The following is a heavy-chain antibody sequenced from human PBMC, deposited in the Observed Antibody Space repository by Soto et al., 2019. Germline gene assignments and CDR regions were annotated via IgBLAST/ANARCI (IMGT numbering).Heavy chain of an antibody. D-gene: IGHD2-15*01. CDR2: IVVASGQT. Sequence: SVKVSCKASGSGFISSGIQWVRQAHGQRLEWIGWIVVASGQTNYAQNFRGRVAITRDTSTATAYIELTGLTSEDTAVYFCSADRQDIGVGWWVWGQGTTVTVSS. CDR1: GSGFISSG. CDR3: SADRQDIGVGWWV. J-gene: IGHJ6*02. V-gene: IGHV1-58*02.